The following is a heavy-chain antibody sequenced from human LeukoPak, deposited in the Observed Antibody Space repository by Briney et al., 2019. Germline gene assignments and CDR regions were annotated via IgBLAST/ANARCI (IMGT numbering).Heavy chain of an antibody. CDR1: GYTFTGYY. CDR3: ARGGYSYGPAGIDY. J-gene: IGHJ4*02. V-gene: IGHV1-2*02. CDR2: INPNSGGT. D-gene: IGHD5-18*01. Sequence: ASVKVSCKASGYTFTGYYMHWVRQAPGQGLEWMGWINPNSGGTNYAQKFQGRVTMTEDTSTDTAYMELSSLRSEDTAVYYCARGGYSYGPAGIDYWGQGTLVTVSS.